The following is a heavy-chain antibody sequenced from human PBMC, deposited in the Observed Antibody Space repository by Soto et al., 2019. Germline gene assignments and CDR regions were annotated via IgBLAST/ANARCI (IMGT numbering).Heavy chain of an antibody. CDR2: INHSGST. CDR3: ARVKLLWFGDIGYYFDY. Sequence: EILSLTCAVDGGSLSGYYWGWIRQPPGKGLEWIGEINHSGSTNYNPSLKSRVTISVDTSKNQFSLKLSSVTAADTAVYYCARVKLLWFGDIGYYFDYWGQGTLVTVSS. V-gene: IGHV4-34*01. J-gene: IGHJ4*02. D-gene: IGHD3-10*01. CDR1: GGSLSGYY.